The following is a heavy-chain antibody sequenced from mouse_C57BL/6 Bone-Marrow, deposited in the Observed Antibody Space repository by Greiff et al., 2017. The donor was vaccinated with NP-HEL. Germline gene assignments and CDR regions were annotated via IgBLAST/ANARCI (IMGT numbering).Heavy chain of an antibody. CDR3: ARRGDSNHYFDY. CDR2: ISGGGGNT. CDR1: GFTFSSYT. V-gene: IGHV5-9*01. D-gene: IGHD2-5*01. J-gene: IGHJ2*01. Sequence: EVQLVESGGGLVKPGGSLKLSCAASGFTFSSYTMSWVRQTPEKRLEWVATISGGGGNTYYPDSVKGRFTISRDNAKNTLYLQMSSLRSEDTALYYCARRGDSNHYFDYWGQGTTLTVSS.